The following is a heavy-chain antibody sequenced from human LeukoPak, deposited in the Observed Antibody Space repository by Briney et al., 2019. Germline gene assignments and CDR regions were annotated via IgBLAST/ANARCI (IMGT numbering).Heavy chain of an antibody. CDR3: ARQASVVVVITGMDV. CDR2: ISSGSTI. Sequence: QPGGSLRPSCAASGFTFSSYEMNWVRQAPGKGLEWVSYISSGSTIYYADSVKGRFTISRDNAKNSLYLQMNSLRAEDTAVYYCARQASVVVVITGMDVWGQGTTVTVSS. CDR1: GFTFSSYE. J-gene: IGHJ6*02. V-gene: IGHV3-48*03. D-gene: IGHD3-22*01.